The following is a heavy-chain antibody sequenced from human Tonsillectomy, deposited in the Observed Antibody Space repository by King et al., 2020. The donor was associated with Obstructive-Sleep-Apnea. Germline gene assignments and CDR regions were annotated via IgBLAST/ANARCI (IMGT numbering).Heavy chain of an antibody. V-gene: IGHV4-39*07. CDR3: TRGPSLGEESEY. J-gene: IGHJ4*02. CDR2: IYYSGST. CDR1: GDAISSSYY. D-gene: IGHD2-21*01. Sequence: QLQESGPGLVKPSETLSLTCTVSGDAISSSYYWGWIRQPPGKGVEGIGSIYYSGSTYHKPSLKSRVSISVEMSKNHFSLNLSSVTAADTAIYYCTRGPSLGEESEYWGRGTLVTVSS.